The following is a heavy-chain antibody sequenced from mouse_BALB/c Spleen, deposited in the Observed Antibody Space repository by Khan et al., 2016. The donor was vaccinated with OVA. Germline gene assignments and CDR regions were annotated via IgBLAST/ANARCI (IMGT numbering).Heavy chain of an antibody. Sequence: QVQLQQPGIELVRPGASVKLSCKASGYSFTNYWINWVKQRPGQGLEWIGNIYPSDSYTNYNQKFKDKATLTGDKSSSTAYMQLSSPTSEDSAVYSCTRDGVGASSFAYWGQGTLVTVSA. CDR2: IYPSDSYT. J-gene: IGHJ3*01. CDR3: TRDGVGASSFAY. V-gene: IGHV1-69*02. CDR1: GYSFTNYW.